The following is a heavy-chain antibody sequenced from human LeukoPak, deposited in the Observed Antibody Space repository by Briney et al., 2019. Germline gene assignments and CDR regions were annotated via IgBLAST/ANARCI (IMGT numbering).Heavy chain of an antibody. CDR2: IYHSGST. CDR3: ARRYYYGSGSYDY. V-gene: IGHV4-31*03. D-gene: IGHD3-10*01. Sequence: SETLSLTCTVSGGSISSGGYYWSWIRQHPGKGLEWIGEIYHSGSTNYNPSLKSRVTISVDKSKNQFSLKLSSVTAADTAVYYCARRYYYGSGSYDYWGQGTLVTVSS. J-gene: IGHJ4*02. CDR1: GGSISSGGYY.